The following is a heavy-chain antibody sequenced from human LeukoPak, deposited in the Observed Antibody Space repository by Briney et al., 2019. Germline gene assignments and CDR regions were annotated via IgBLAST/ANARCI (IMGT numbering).Heavy chain of an antibody. CDR1: GFTFSSYW. V-gene: IGHV3-74*01. CDR3: ARERDSSGYYFDY. D-gene: IGHD3-22*01. CDR2: INSDGSST. Sequence: GGSLRLSCAASGFTFSSYWMHWVRQAPGKGLVWVSRINSDGSSTSYADSVKGRFTISRDNAKNTLYLQMNSLRAEDTAVYYCARERDSSGYYFDYWGQGTLVTVSS. J-gene: IGHJ4*02.